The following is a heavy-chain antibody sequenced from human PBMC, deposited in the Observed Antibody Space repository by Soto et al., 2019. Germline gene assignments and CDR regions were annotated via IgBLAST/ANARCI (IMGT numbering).Heavy chain of an antibody. D-gene: IGHD4-17*01. Sequence: PSETLSLTCTASGGSISSYYWSWSRQPAGKGLEWIGRIYTSGSTNYNPSLKSRVTMSVDTSKNQFSLKLSSVTAADTAVYYCARDNSYGDYGYWGQGTLVTVSS. J-gene: IGHJ4*02. V-gene: IGHV4-4*07. CDR2: IYTSGST. CDR1: GGSISSYY. CDR3: ARDNSYGDYGY.